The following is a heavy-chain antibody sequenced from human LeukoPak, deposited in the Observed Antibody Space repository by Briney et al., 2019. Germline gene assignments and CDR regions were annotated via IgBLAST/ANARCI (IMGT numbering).Heavy chain of an antibody. J-gene: IGHJ4*02. CDR3: ARWDDKRPL. D-gene: IGHD3-9*01. V-gene: IGHV4-59*01. Sequence: SETLSLTCTVSGDSMRSYYWSWIRQPPGKGLEWIASIYFSGSTNYNPSLKSRVTISVDTSKNQLSLKLSSVTAADTAVYYCARWDDKRPLWGQGTLVAVSS. CDR1: GDSMRSYY. CDR2: IYFSGST.